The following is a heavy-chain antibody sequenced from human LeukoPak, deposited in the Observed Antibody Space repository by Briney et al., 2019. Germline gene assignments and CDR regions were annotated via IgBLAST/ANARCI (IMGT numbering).Heavy chain of an antibody. CDR1: GFTFSNYW. D-gene: IGHD3-3*01. J-gene: IGHJ4*02. V-gene: IGHV3-74*01. Sequence: GGSLRLSCAASGFTFSNYWMHWIRQVPGKGLVWVSHIKYDGSATNYADSVKGRFTISRDSAKNTLYLQMNSLRAEDTAVYYCVSGSLQSGYNFDYWGQGALVTVSS. CDR2: IKYDGSAT. CDR3: VSGSLQSGYNFDY.